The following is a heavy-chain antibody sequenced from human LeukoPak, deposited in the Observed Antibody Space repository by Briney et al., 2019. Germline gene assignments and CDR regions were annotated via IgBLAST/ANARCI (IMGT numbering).Heavy chain of an antibody. CDR1: GGSISSGGYY. J-gene: IGHJ4*02. Sequence: SETLSLTCTVSGGSISSGGYYWSWIRQPPGKGLEWIGYIYYSGSTNYNPSLKSRVTISVDTSKNQFSLKLSSVTAADTAVYYCARIEDVTRGYNHAYYFDYWGQGTLVTVSS. V-gene: IGHV4-61*08. D-gene: IGHD5-18*01. CDR2: IYYSGST. CDR3: ARIEDVTRGYNHAYYFDY.